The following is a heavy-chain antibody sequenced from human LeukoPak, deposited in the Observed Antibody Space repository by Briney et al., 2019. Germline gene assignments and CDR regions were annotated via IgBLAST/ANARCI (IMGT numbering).Heavy chain of an antibody. CDR1: GYTFTSYG. J-gene: IGHJ6*03. CDR3: ARDLSSSSSYYYYYMDV. D-gene: IGHD6-6*01. CDR2: INPNSGGT. V-gene: IGHV1-2*02. Sequence: ASVKVSCKASGYTFTSYGISWVRQAPGQGLEWMGWINPNSGGTNYAQKFQGRVTMTRDTSISTAYMELSRLRSDDTAVYYCARDLSSSSSYYYYYMDVWGKGTTVTVSS.